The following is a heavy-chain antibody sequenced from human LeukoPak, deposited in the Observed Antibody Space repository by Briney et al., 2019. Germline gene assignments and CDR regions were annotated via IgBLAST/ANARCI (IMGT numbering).Heavy chain of an antibody. V-gene: IGHV1-69*05. J-gene: IGHJ4*02. CDR3: ARAPDATWTRFDY. CDR1: GGTFSSYA. D-gene: IGHD3/OR15-3a*01. CDR2: IIPIFGTA. Sequence: GASVKVSCKASGGTFSSYAISWVRQAPGQGLEWMGGIIPIFGTANYAQKFLGRVTITTDESTSTAYMELSSLRSEDTAVYYCARAPDATWTRFDYWGQGTLVTVSS.